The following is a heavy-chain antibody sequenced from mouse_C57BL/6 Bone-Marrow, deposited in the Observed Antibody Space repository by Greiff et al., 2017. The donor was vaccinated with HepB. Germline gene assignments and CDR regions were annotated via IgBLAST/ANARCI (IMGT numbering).Heavy chain of an antibody. Sequence: QVQLKESGAELVRPGASVTLSCKASGYTFTDYEMHWVKQTPVQGLEWIGAIDPETGGTAYNQKFKGKAILTADKSSSTAYMELRSLTSVDSAVYYCTISRVPYYYGSSGLDYWGQGTTLTVSS. CDR3: TISRVPYYYGSSGLDY. CDR2: IDPETGGT. D-gene: IGHD1-1*01. J-gene: IGHJ2*01. V-gene: IGHV1-15*01. CDR1: GYTFTDYE.